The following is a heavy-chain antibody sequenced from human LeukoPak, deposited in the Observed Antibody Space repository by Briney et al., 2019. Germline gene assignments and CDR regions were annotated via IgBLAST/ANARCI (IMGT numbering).Heavy chain of an antibody. V-gene: IGHV3-53*01. D-gene: IGHD5-24*01. J-gene: IGHJ6*03. CDR3: ARRWLQSWGMDV. CDR2: IYSGGST. Sequence: GGSLRLSCAASEFSVGSNYMTWVRQAPGKGLEWVSIIYSGGSTYYADSVKGRFTISRDNSKNTLYLQMNSLRAEDTAVYYCARRWLQSWGMDVWGKGTTVIVSS. CDR1: EFSVGSNY.